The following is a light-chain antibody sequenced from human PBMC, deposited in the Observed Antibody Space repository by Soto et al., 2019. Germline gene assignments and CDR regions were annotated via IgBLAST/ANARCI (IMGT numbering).Light chain of an antibody. CDR3: QQYDNLPLFT. CDR2: EAS. J-gene: IGKJ3*01. CDR1: QDISDY. Sequence: DIQMTQSPSSLSASIGDRVTIACQASQDISDYLNRVQQKPGKAPKLLIYEASNLETGVPSVFSGSGSGTDFTFTINSLQPEDIATYYCQQYDNLPLFTFGPGTKVDIK. V-gene: IGKV1-33*01.